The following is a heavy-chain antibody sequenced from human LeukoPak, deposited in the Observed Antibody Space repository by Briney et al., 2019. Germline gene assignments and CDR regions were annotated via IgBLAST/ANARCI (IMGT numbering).Heavy chain of an antibody. Sequence: PGGSLRLSCAASGFTFSSYWMHWVRQAPGKGLVWVSRINSDGSTTTYADSVKGRFTISRDNAKNTLYLQMNSLRAEDTAVYYCARNHDFWSGYFGWFDPWGQGTLVTVSS. CDR1: GFTFSSYW. D-gene: IGHD3-3*01. J-gene: IGHJ5*02. CDR2: INSDGSTT. CDR3: ARNHDFWSGYFGWFDP. V-gene: IGHV3-74*01.